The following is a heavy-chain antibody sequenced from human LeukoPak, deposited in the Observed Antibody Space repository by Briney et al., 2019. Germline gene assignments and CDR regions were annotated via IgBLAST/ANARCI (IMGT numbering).Heavy chain of an antibody. Sequence: ASVKVSCKASGYTFTDYGISWVRQAPGQGLEWMGWINPNSGGTNYAQKFQGRVTMTRDTSISTAYMELSRLRSDDTAVYYCARDGAVADDNWFDPWGQGTLVTVSS. D-gene: IGHD6-19*01. J-gene: IGHJ5*02. CDR3: ARDGAVADDNWFDP. CDR1: GYTFTDYG. V-gene: IGHV1-2*02. CDR2: INPNSGGT.